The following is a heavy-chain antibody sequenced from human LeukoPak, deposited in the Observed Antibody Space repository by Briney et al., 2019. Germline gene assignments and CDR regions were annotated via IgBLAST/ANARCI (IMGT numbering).Heavy chain of an antibody. D-gene: IGHD2-15*01. CDR2: FDPEDGET. Sequence: ASVKVSCKVSGYTLTELSMHWVRQAPGKGLEWMGGFDPEDGETIYAQKFQGRVTMTEDTSTDTAYMELSSLRSEDTAVYHCATTPPRYCSGGSCYSDAFDIWGQGTMVTVSS. CDR1: GYTLTELS. V-gene: IGHV1-24*01. CDR3: ATTPPRYCSGGSCYSDAFDI. J-gene: IGHJ3*02.